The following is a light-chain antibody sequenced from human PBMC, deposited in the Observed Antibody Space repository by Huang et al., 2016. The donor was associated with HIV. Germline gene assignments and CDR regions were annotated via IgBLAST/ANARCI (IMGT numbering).Light chain of an antibody. V-gene: IGKV3-20*01. J-gene: IGKJ1*01. Sequence: EIVLTQSPGTLSVSLGERASLSCRASERVISSHLAWYKQEPGQAPRLLIYGASSRATGIPDRFSGSGSGTDFTLTISRLEPEDFAVFYCQQYGTSPAFGQGTKVEIK. CDR1: ERVISSH. CDR2: GAS. CDR3: QQYGTSPA.